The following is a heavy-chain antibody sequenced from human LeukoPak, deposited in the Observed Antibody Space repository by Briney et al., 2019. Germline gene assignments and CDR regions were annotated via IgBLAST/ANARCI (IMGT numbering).Heavy chain of an antibody. J-gene: IGHJ4*02. V-gene: IGHV3-49*02. Sequence: PGGSLRLSCAASGFSFRSYWMSWVRQAPGKGLEWVAFIKSYTFGGTTEYAASVKGRFTLSRDESKSIAYPQMNSLKTEDTAVYYCTTYSSRWFRHFDYWGQGTLVTVSS. CDR1: GFSFRSYW. CDR2: IKSYTFGGTT. D-gene: IGHD6-19*01. CDR3: TTYSSRWFRHFDY.